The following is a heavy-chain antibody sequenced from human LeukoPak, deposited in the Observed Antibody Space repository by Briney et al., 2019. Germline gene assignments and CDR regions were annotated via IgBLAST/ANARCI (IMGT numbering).Heavy chain of an antibody. Sequence: SETLSLTCTVSGYSISSGYYWGWIRQPPGKGLEWIGSFYDSGNTYYNPSLKSRVTISVDTSKNQFSLKLSSVTAADTAVYYCARVGTMVRGVIRYFDYWGQGTLVTVSS. D-gene: IGHD3-10*01. CDR3: ARVGTMVRGVIRYFDY. CDR1: GYSISSGYY. CDR2: FYDSGNT. J-gene: IGHJ4*02. V-gene: IGHV4-38-2*02.